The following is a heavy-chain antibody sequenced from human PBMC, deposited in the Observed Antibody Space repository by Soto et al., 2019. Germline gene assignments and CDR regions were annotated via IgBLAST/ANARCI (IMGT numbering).Heavy chain of an antibody. CDR2: INAGNGNT. Sequence: GASVKVSCKASGYTFTSYAMHWVRQAPGQRLEWMGWINAGNGNTKYSQKFQGRVTITRDTSASTDYTERSSLRSEDTAVYYCARDLPSGSWGYGMDVWGQGTTVTVSS. CDR1: GYTFTSYA. V-gene: IGHV1-3*01. D-gene: IGHD1-26*01. J-gene: IGHJ6*02. CDR3: ARDLPSGSWGYGMDV.